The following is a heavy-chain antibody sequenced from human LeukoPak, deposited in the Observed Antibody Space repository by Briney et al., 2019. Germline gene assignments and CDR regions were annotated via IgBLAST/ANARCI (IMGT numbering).Heavy chain of an antibody. CDR3: AREGEIGYDLSDY. Sequence: ASVKVSCKASGYTFTGYYMHWVRQAPGQGLDWMGWINPNSGGTNYAQKVQGRVTMTRDTSISTAYMKLSRLRSDDTAVYYCAREGEIGYDLSDYWGQGTLVTVSS. CDR1: GYTFTGYY. CDR2: INPNSGGT. D-gene: IGHD5-12*01. V-gene: IGHV1-2*02. J-gene: IGHJ4*02.